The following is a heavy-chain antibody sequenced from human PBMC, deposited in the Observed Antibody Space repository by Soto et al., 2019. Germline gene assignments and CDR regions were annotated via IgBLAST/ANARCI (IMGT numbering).Heavy chain of an antibody. CDR1: GYTFTGYY. CDR2: INPNSGGT. J-gene: IGHJ4*02. V-gene: IGHV1-2*04. D-gene: IGHD6-6*01. Sequence: ASVKGSCKASGYTFTGYYMHWVRQAPGQGLEWMGWINPNSGGTNYAQKFQGWVTMTRDTSISTAYMELSRLRSDDTAVYYCARVPDSSSSYFDYWGQGTLVTVSS. CDR3: ARVPDSSSSYFDY.